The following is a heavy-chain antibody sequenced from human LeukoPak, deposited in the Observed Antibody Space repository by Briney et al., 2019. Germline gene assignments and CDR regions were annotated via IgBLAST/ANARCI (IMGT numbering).Heavy chain of an antibody. CDR1: GYTFTSYG. V-gene: IGHV1-18*01. J-gene: IGHJ6*03. D-gene: IGHD3-3*01. Sequence: ASVKVSCKASGYTFTSYGISWVRQAPGQGLEWMGWISAYNGNTNYAQKFQGRVTITADESTSTAYMELSSLRSEDTAVYYCARGRSITIFGVASYYYYYMDVWGKGTTVTVSS. CDR2: ISAYNGNT. CDR3: ARGRSITIFGVASYYYYYMDV.